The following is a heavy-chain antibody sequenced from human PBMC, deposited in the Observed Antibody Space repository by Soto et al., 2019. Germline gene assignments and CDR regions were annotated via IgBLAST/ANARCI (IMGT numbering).Heavy chain of an antibody. CDR1: GDSVSSNSAA. Sequence: SQTLSLTCAISGDSVSSNSAAWNWIRQSPSRGLEWRGRTYYRSKWYNDYAVSGKSRITINPDTSKNQFSLQLNSVTPEDTAVYYCASVIHGEQQPPLPLYYYSGLDAWGQGTTVTVSS. CDR2: TYYRSKWYN. V-gene: IGHV6-1*01. J-gene: IGHJ6*02. CDR3: ASVIHGEQQPPLPLYYYSGLDA. D-gene: IGHD6-13*01.